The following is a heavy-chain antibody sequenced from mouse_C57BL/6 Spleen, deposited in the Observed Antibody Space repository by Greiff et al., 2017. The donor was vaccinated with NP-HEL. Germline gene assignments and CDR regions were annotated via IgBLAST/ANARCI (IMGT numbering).Heavy chain of an antibody. Sequence: VQLQQSGPGLVAPSQSLSITCTVSGFSLTSYGVHWVRQPPGKGLEWLVVIWSDGSTTYNSALNSRLSISKDNSKSQVFLKMNSLQTDDTAMYYCARHTMINYAMDYWGQGTSVTVSS. CDR3: ARHTMINYAMDY. CDR2: IWSDGST. J-gene: IGHJ4*01. V-gene: IGHV2-6-1*01. D-gene: IGHD2-4*01. CDR1: GFSLTSYG.